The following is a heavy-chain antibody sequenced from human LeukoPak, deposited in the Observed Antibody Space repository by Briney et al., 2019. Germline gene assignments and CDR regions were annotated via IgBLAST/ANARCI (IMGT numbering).Heavy chain of an antibody. CDR1: GFTFNDNG. CDR2: IGPDGRT. D-gene: IGHD3-9*01. V-gene: IGHV3-23*01. CDR3: AKVRYKLDEDYDY. J-gene: IGHJ4*02. Sequence: GGTLRLSCAASGFTFNDNGMSWVRQAPGKGLEWVSLIGPDGRTYYADSVKGRFTISRDISRNTLYLQMNSLRAEDTAVYYCAKVRYKLDEDYDYWGQGTLVTVTS.